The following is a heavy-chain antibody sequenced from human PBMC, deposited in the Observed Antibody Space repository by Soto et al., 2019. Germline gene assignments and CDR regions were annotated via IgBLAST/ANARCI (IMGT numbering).Heavy chain of an antibody. J-gene: IGHJ4*02. CDR2: IKVDGSST. CDR3: ARLSGITPREVDS. CDR1: GFTFSNYW. V-gene: IGHV3-74*01. Sequence: EVQLVESGGGLVRPGGSLRLSCLASGFTFSNYWMHWVRQAPGEGLVWVSRIKVDGSSTFYADSVKGRFTISRDNAKNTLYLQMDSLRVEDTAVYYCARLSGITPREVDSWGQGTLVTVSP. D-gene: IGHD3-10*01.